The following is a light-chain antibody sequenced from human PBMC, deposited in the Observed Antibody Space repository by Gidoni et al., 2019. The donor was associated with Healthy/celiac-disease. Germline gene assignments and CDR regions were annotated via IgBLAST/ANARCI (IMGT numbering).Light chain of an antibody. CDR3: QSGLT. J-gene: IGKJ4*01. CDR2: WAS. V-gene: IGKV4-1*01. Sequence: DIVMTQSPDSLAVSLGERATINCKSSQSVLYSSNNKNYLAWYQQKPGQPPKLLMYWASTRESGVPDRFSGSGSGTDFTLTISSLQAEDVAVYYCQSGLTFGGGTKVEIK. CDR1: QSVLYSSNNKNY.